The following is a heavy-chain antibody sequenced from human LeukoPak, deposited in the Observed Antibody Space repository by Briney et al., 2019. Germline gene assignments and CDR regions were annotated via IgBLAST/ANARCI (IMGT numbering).Heavy chain of an antibody. CDR3: AKDEDYTISGNYYDALDV. CDR1: GFTFRKYY. D-gene: IGHD1-26*01. CDR2: FGGDGGDDT. Sequence: GGSLRLSCVASGFTFRKYYLCWVRQAPGKGLEWVSGFGGDGGDDTYFADSAKGRFTISTDNAKNTLYLQMNNLRAEDTAVYYCAKDEDYTISGNYYDALDVWGQGTLVTVS. V-gene: IGHV3-23*01. J-gene: IGHJ3*01.